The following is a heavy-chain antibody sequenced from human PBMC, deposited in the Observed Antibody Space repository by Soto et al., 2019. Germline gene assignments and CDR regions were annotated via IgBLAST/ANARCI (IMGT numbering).Heavy chain of an antibody. CDR3: AREYYYGSGSHDAFDI. Sequence: QVQLVQSGAEVKKPGSSVKVSCKASGGTFSSYAISWVRQAPGQGLEWMGGIIPIFGTANYAQKFQGRVTITADEYTSTAYMELSSLRSEDTAVYYCAREYYYGSGSHDAFDIWGQGTMVTVSS. D-gene: IGHD3-10*01. J-gene: IGHJ3*02. CDR2: IIPIFGTA. CDR1: GGTFSSYA. V-gene: IGHV1-69*01.